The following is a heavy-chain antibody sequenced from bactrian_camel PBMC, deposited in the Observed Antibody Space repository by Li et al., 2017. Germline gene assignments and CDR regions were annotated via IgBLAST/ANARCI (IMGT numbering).Heavy chain of an antibody. CDR2: IASDGSVE. D-gene: IGHD7*01. CDR1: DSTYSPNC. J-gene: IGHJ6*01. Sequence: HVQLVESGGGSVQAGGSLKLSCVVSDSTYSPNCMAWFRQAAGNEQQKGVAGIASDGSVEVYMDSVKGRFTISRDDARNTLYLKMNDLKPADTATYYCAAGTEKRGWLCAVSAGTAGFGYWGQGTQVTVS. V-gene: IGHV3S6*01. CDR3: AAGTEKRGWLCAVSAGTAGFGY.